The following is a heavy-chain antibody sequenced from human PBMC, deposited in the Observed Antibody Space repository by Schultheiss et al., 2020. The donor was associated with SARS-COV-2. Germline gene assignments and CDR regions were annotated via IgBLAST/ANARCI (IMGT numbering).Heavy chain of an antibody. D-gene: IGHD4-23*01. CDR1: GFTFSSYG. Sequence: GGSLRLSCAASGFTFSSYGMHWVRQAPGKGLEWVAVIWYDGSNKYYADSVKGRFTISRDNAKNSLYLQMNSLRAEETAVYYCARENYGGTAEAAVDIWGQGTMVTVSS. V-gene: IGHV3-33*01. CDR3: ARENYGGTAEAAVDI. CDR2: IWYDGSNK. J-gene: IGHJ3*02.